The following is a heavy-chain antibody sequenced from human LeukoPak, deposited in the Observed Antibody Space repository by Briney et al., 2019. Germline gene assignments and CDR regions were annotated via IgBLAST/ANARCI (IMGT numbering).Heavy chain of an antibody. CDR2: ISSSSSYI. J-gene: IGHJ4*02. D-gene: IGHD6-6*01. Sequence: GGSLRLSCAASGFTFSTYSMNWVRQAPGKGLEWVSSISSSSSYIYYADSVKGRFTISRDNAKNSLYLQMNSLRAEDTAVYYCARGSTLWSRARTRHYFDYWGQGTLVTVSS. CDR3: ARGSTLWSRARTRHYFDY. CDR1: GFTFSTYS. V-gene: IGHV3-21*01.